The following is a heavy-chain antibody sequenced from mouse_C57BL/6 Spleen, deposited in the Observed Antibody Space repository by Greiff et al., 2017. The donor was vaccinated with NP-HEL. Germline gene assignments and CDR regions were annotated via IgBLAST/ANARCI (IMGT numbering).Heavy chain of an antibody. J-gene: IGHJ1*03. CDR1: GFNITDYY. CDR3: TTGDGYSGYFDV. CDR2: IDPEDGDT. Sequence: VQLQQSGAELVRPGASVKLSCTASGFNITDYYMHWVQQRPEQGLEWIGRIDPEDGDTEYAPKFQGTATMTADTSSNTAYLQLSSLTSEDTAVYYCTTGDGYSGYFDVWGTGTTVTVSS. V-gene: IGHV14-1*01. D-gene: IGHD2-3*01.